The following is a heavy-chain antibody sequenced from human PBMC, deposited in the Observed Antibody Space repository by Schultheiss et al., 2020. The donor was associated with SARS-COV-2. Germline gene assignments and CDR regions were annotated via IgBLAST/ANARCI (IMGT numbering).Heavy chain of an antibody. D-gene: IGHD5-18*01. CDR1: GYSFTTKW. CDR2: IYSGDSDT. Sequence: GESLKISCKGSGYSFTTKWIGWVRQMPGKGLEWMGIIYSGDSDTRYSPSFQGQVTISVDKSISTAYLQWSSLKASDTAMYYCARRGYSYGYSNMNWFDPWGQGTLVTVSS. V-gene: IGHV5-51*01. CDR3: ARRGYSYGYSNMNWFDP. J-gene: IGHJ5*02.